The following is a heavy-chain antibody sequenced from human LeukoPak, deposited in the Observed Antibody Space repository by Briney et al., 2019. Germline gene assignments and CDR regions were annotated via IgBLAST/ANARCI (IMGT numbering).Heavy chain of an antibody. CDR3: ARTSGSGSSTLDY. J-gene: IGHJ4*02. CDR1: GGSISYYY. Sequence: PSETLSLTCTVSGGSISYYYWSWVRQPPGKGLEWIGYIYYSGSTNYNPSLKSRVTISVDTSKNQFSLKLSSVTAADTAVYYCARTSGSGSSTLDYWGQGTLVTVSS. CDR2: IYYSGST. D-gene: IGHD3-10*01. V-gene: IGHV4-59*01.